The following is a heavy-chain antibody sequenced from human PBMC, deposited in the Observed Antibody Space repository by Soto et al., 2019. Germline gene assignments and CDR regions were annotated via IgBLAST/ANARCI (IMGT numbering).Heavy chain of an antibody. Sequence: GASVKVSCKASGFTFTSSAVQWVRQARGQRLEWIGWIVVGSGNTNYAQKFQERVTITRDMSTSTAYMELSSLRSEDTAVYYCAALSYYYGSGSYSPTFNTDYWGQGTLVTVSS. J-gene: IGHJ4*02. D-gene: IGHD3-10*01. CDR1: GFTFTSSA. CDR2: IVVGSGNT. CDR3: AALSYYYGSGSYSPTFNTDY. V-gene: IGHV1-58*01.